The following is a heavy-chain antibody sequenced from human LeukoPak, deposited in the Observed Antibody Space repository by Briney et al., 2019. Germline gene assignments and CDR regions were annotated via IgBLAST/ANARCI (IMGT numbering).Heavy chain of an antibody. Sequence: PSETLSLTCTVSGYSLSSGYYWGWIRQPPGKGLEWIGSIYHSGSTYYNPSLKSRVTISVDTSKNQFSLKLSSVTAADTAVYYCARDYYDSSGYWNWFDPWGQGTLVTVSS. V-gene: IGHV4-38-2*02. J-gene: IGHJ5*02. CDR3: ARDYYDSSGYWNWFDP. CDR2: IYHSGST. D-gene: IGHD3-22*01. CDR1: GYSLSSGYY.